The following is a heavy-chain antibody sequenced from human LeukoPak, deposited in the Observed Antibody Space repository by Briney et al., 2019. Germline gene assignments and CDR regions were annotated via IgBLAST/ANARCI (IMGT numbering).Heavy chain of an antibody. Sequence: SGGSLRLSCAASGFTFSAYSMNWVRQAPGKGLEWISYTSRSSGAIFYADSVKGRFTISGDNAKSSLYLQMNGLRAEDTAVYCCVRDHLYGFDYWGQGTLVTVSS. CDR2: TSRSSGAI. D-gene: IGHD4-17*01. J-gene: IGHJ4*02. CDR1: GFTFSAYS. V-gene: IGHV3-48*04. CDR3: VRDHLYGFDY.